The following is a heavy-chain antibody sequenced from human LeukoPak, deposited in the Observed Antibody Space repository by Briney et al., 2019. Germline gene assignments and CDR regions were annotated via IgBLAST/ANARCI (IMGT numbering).Heavy chain of an antibody. CDR2: IYSSGST. CDR3: AKSGGYGLIDY. J-gene: IGHJ4*02. Sequence: SETLSLTCGVYGGSFSDYYWSWIRQPPGKGLEWIGSIYSSGSTYYNASLQSRVTISIETSKNQISLRLNSVTAADTAMYYCAKSGGYGLIDYWGQGTLVTVSS. D-gene: IGHD1-26*01. CDR1: GGSFSDYY. V-gene: IGHV4-34*01.